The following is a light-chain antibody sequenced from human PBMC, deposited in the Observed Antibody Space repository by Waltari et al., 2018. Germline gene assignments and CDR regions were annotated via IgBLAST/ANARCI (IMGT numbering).Light chain of an antibody. Sequence: EIVLTQSPATLSVSPGERAALSCRASQSVGTYLACYQQKPGQAPRLLISGAATRATGIPARFNGSGSGIEFTLTITSLQSEDFALYHCQQYFNWPRTFGQGTKVEIK. CDR2: GAA. CDR3: QQYFNWPRT. V-gene: IGKV3-15*01. J-gene: IGKJ1*01. CDR1: QSVGTY.